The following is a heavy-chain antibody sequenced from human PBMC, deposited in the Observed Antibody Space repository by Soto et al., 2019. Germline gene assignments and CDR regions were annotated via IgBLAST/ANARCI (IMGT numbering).Heavy chain of an antibody. CDR1: GYTFTSYG. V-gene: IGHV1-18*01. J-gene: IGHJ5*02. D-gene: IGHD3-16*02. Sequence: QVQLVQSGAEVRKPGASVKVSCKTSGYTFTSYGITWVRQAPGQGLEWMGWISADNGNTNYAQKFQDRVTMTTDTSTTTAHMELRSLRSDDTAVYFCARDRDVGATYGYPKFDLWGQGTLVTVSS. CDR3: ARDRDVGATYGYPKFDL. CDR2: ISADNGNT.